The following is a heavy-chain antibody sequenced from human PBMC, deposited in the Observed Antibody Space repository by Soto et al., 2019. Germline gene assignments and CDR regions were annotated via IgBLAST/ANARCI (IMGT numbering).Heavy chain of an antibody. CDR2: INAGNGNT. V-gene: IGHV1-3*01. CDR3: ARVGANHPRGFDY. CDR1: GYTFTSYA. Sequence: ASVKVSCKASGYTFTSYAMHWVRQAPGQRLEWMGWINAGNGNTKYSQKFQGRVTITRDTSTSTAYMELSSLRSEDTAVYYCARVGANHPRGFDYWGQGTLVTVSS. J-gene: IGHJ4*02. D-gene: IGHD1-26*01.